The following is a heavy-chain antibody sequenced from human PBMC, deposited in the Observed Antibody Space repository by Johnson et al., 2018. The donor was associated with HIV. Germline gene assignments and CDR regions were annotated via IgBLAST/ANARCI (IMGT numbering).Heavy chain of an antibody. J-gene: IGHJ3*02. Sequence: QVQLVESGGGVVQPGGSLRLSCVTSGFTFSKYGMHWVRQAPGKGLEWVAVISYDVSDKYYADSVKGLFTISRDSSKNTLYLQMNSLRAEDTALYYCTRARYSSSWYNGDAFDIWGQGTMVTVSS. CDR1: GFTFSKYG. CDR3: TRARYSSSWYNGDAFDI. D-gene: IGHD6-13*01. CDR2: ISYDVSDK. V-gene: IGHV3-30*19.